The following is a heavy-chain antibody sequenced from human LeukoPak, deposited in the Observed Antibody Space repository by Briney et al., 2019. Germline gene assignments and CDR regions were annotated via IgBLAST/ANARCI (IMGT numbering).Heavy chain of an antibody. CDR3: ARLGRAYNWFFSDF. CDR2: TDT. Sequence: QPGGSLRLSCVASGFNFSSYGMSWVRQPPGKGLEWVSTTDTHYAESVKGRFTISRDNSKNTLYLQLNNLRVDDTALYYCARLGRAYNWFFSDFWGQGTRATVSS. J-gene: IGHJ4*02. D-gene: IGHD5-24*01. CDR1: GFNFSSYG. V-gene: IGHV3-23*05.